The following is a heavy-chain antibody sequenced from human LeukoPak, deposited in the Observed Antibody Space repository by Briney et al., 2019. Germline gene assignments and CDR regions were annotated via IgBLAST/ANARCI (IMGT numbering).Heavy chain of an antibody. V-gene: IGHV3-11*01. CDR2: ISSRGSAI. Sequence: PGGSLRLSCAASGFTFSDYYMSWIRQAPGKGLEWVSYISSRGSAIYYADSLKGRFTISRDNAKNSLYLQMNSLRAEDTAVYYCARTDSFYFDYWGQGTLVTVSS. J-gene: IGHJ4*02. CDR3: ARTDSFYFDY. D-gene: IGHD3-16*02. CDR1: GFTFSDYY.